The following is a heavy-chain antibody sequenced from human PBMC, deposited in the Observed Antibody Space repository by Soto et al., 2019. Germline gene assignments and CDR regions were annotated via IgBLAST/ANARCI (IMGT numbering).Heavy chain of an antibody. CDR1: GFTFSNAW. D-gene: IGHD6-6*01. CDR2: IKSKTDGGTT. J-gene: IGHJ6*03. V-gene: IGHV3-15*01. CDR3: TACIAARPYYCMDV. Sequence: GGSLRLSCAASGFTFSNAWMSWVRQAPGKGLEWVGRIKSKTDGGTTDYSAPVKGRFTISRDDSKNTLYLQMNSLKTDDTAVYYCTACIAARPYYCMDVWGKGTTVTVSS.